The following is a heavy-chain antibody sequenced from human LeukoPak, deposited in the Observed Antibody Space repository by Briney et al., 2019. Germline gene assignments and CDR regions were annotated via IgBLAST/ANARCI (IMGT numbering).Heavy chain of an antibody. CDR1: GFTFISYG. J-gene: IGHJ4*02. CDR3: ARDLWLQSQRYFDY. CDR2: IRYDGSNK. Sequence: GRSLRLSCAASGFTFISYGMHWVRQAPGKGLEWVAFIRYDGSNKYYADSVKGRFTISRDNSKNTLYLQMKSLRAEDTAVYYCARDLWLQSQRYFDYWGQGTLVTVSS. D-gene: IGHD5-24*01. V-gene: IGHV3-30*02.